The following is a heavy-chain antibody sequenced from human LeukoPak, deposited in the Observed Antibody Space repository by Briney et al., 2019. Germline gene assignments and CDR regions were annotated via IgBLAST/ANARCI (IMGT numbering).Heavy chain of an antibody. D-gene: IGHD3-16*01. J-gene: IGHJ4*02. Sequence: PGGSLRLSCAASGFTFSSYWMSWVRQAPGKGLEWVANIKQDGSEKYYVDSVKGRFTISRDNAKDSLYLQMNSPRAGDTAVYYCARGSFGGAVLHWGQGTLVTVSS. CDR1: GFTFSSYW. CDR3: ARGSFGGAVLH. V-gene: IGHV3-7*01. CDR2: IKQDGSEK.